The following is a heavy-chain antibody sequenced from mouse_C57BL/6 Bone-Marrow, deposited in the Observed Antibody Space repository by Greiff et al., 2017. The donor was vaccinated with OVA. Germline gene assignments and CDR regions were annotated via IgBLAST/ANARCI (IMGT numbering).Heavy chain of an antibody. D-gene: IGHD2-3*01. Sequence: DVKLVESGGGLVKPGGSLKLSCAASGFTFSSYAMSWVRQTPEKRLEWVATISDGGSYTYYPDNVKGRFTISRDNAKNNLYLQMSHLKSKDTAMYYCARDGWLLRGYFDVWGTGTTVTVSS. V-gene: IGHV5-4*01. J-gene: IGHJ1*03. CDR2: ISDGGSYT. CDR1: GFTFSSYA. CDR3: ARDGWLLRGYFDV.